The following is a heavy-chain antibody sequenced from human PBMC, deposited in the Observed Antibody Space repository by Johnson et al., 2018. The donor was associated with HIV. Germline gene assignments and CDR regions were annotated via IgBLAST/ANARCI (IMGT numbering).Heavy chain of an antibody. Sequence: VQLVESGGGLVQPGGSLRLSCAVSGLTFSNHHMTWVRQAPGKGLEWVANINQDGSDKYYVDSVKGRFTISRDNAQNSLYLQMNSLRAEDTAVYYCGRESTGAGTALDIWGQGTMVTVSS. CDR3: GRESTGAGTALDI. V-gene: IGHV3-7*01. CDR1: GLTFSNHH. J-gene: IGHJ3*02. CDR2: INQDGSDK. D-gene: IGHD2-8*02.